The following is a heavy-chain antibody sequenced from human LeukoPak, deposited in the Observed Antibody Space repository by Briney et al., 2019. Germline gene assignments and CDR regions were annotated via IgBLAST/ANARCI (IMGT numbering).Heavy chain of an antibody. CDR3: ARGYCSGGSCGGGDYDFDY. D-gene: IGHD2-15*01. CDR2: INAGNGNT. CDR1: GYTFTSYA. Sequence: ASVKVSCKASGYTFTSYAMHWVRQAPGQRLEWMGWINAGNGNTKYSQKFQGRVTITRDTSASTAYMELSSLRYEDTAVYYCARGYCSGGSCGGGDYDFDYWGQGTLVTVSS. V-gene: IGHV1-3*01. J-gene: IGHJ4*02.